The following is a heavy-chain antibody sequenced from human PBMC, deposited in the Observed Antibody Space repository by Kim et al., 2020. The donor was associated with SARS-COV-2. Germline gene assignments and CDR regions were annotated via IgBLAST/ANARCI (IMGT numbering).Heavy chain of an antibody. V-gene: IGHV3-23*01. J-gene: IGHJ4*02. CDR2: ISGGGGST. Sequence: GGSLRLSCAASGFTFSSYAMSWVRQAPGKGLEWVSAISGGGGSTYYADPVKGRFTISRDNSKNTLYLQMSSLRAEDTAVYYCAKQYSSSPGDYFDYWGQGTLVTVSS. CDR1: GFTFSSYA. CDR3: AKQYSSSPGDYFDY. D-gene: IGHD6-13*01.